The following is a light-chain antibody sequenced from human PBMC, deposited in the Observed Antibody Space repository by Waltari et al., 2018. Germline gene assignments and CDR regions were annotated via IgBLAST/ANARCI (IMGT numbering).Light chain of an antibody. J-gene: IGLJ1*01. CDR3: NSYAGSKHYV. CDR2: DVN. Sequence: QSALTQPPSASGSPGQSVTISCTGTSSDVGGYAYVSWYQQHPGKAPKLMIYDVNKRPSGVPDRFSGSKSGNTASLTVSGLQAEDEADYFCNSYAGSKHYVFGTGTKVTVL. CDR1: SSDVGGYAY. V-gene: IGLV2-8*01.